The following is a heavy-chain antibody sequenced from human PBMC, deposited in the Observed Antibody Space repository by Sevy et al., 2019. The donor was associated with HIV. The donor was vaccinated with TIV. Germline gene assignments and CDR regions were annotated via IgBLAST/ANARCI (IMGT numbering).Heavy chain of an antibody. Sequence: GGSLRLSCAASGFSFSDYFMGWVRQAPGKGLEWVANVDQGGSQKYYVGSVKGRFTISRDNAKNSGYLQMNRLGLDGTAVYYCARELWPGDYWGQGTLVTVSS. J-gene: IGHJ4*02. CDR2: VDQGGSQK. V-gene: IGHV3-7*01. CDR3: ARELWPGDY. CDR1: GFSFSDYF. D-gene: IGHD2-21*01.